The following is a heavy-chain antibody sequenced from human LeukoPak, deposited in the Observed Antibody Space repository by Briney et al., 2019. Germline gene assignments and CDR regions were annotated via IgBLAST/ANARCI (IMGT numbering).Heavy chain of an antibody. D-gene: IGHD1-1*01. CDR3: ARSNVGFAVY. CDR1: GGSISSGGSY. J-gene: IGHJ4*02. CDR2: IYYGGST. Sequence: PSETLSLTCTVSGGSISSGGSYWSWIRQHPGKGLEWIGYIYYGGSTYYDPSLKSRVGMSVDTSKNQFSLRLSSVTAADTAVYYCARSNVGFAVYWGQGTLVTVSS. V-gene: IGHV4-31*03.